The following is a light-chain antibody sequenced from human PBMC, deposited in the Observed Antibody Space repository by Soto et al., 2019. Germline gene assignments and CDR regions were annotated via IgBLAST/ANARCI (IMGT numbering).Light chain of an antibody. CDR3: TSGTTLSNMG. J-gene: IGLJ1*01. CDR2: EVT. Sequence: QSVLTQPASVSGSPGQSITISCTGTSTDIGAYNYVSWYQQHPGKPPKLPIYEVTNRPSGVSHRFSGSNSGNPAPLTISGPQAEAEANYYWTSGTTLSNMGFGTGTKVTVL. CDR1: STDIGAYNY. V-gene: IGLV2-14*01.